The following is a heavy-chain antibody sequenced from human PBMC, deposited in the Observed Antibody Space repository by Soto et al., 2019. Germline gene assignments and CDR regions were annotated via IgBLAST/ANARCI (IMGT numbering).Heavy chain of an antibody. CDR3: ARDLRFLEWLLSVSSYYSYGMDV. J-gene: IGHJ6*02. V-gene: IGHV1-46*01. Sequence: ASVKVSCKASGYTFTSYYMHWVRQAPGQGLEWMGIINPSGGSTSYAQKFQGRVTMTRDTSTSTVYMELSSLRSEDTAVYYCARDLRFLEWLLSVSSYYSYGMDVWGQGTTVTVSS. CDR2: INPSGGST. D-gene: IGHD3-3*01. CDR1: GYTFTSYY.